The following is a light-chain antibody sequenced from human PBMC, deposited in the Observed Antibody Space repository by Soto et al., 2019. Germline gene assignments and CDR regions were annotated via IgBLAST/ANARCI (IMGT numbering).Light chain of an antibody. CDR2: DAS. CDR1: QSVRSF. V-gene: IGKV3-11*01. CDR3: QQYNNWPWT. Sequence: EIVLTQSPATLSLSPGERATLSCRASQSVRSFLAWYQQRPGQAPRLLIYDASNRATGIPARFSGSGSGTDFTLTISSLQSEDFAVYYCQQYNNWPWTFGQGTKVDIK. J-gene: IGKJ1*01.